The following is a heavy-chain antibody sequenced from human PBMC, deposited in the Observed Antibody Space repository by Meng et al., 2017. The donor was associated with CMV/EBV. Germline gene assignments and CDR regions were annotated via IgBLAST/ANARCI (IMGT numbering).Heavy chain of an antibody. Sequence: KAAGYTHGGDYMRWWREAPVQGLEWIGWIKPTTGGTNDAQKFQGRVTMTRDTSISTAYRELGRLGSDDTAVYYWARESNVDTAMVDYWGQGTLVTVSS. D-gene: IGHD5-18*01. V-gene: IGHV1-2*02. J-gene: IGHJ4*02. CDR3: ARESNVDTAMVDY. CDR2: IKPTTGGT. CDR1: GYTHGGDY.